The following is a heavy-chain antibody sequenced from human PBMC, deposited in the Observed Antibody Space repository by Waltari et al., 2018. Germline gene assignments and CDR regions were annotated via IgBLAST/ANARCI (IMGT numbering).Heavy chain of an antibody. CDR3: ARQDYYYVKGYFDF. Sequence: QLQLQESGPGLVKPSETLSLTCVVSGGSIISAAYSWGWVRQPPGKGLEFIGSMYYSGSTYYNPSLKSRVTISVDTSQNQFSLRLSSVTAADTAVYYCARQDYYYVKGYFDFWGRGTLVTVSS. D-gene: IGHD3-22*01. J-gene: IGHJ2*01. CDR1: GGSIISAAYS. V-gene: IGHV4-39*01. CDR2: MYYSGST.